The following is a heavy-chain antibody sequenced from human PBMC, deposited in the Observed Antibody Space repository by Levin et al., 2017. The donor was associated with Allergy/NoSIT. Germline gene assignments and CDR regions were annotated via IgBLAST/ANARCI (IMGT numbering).Heavy chain of an antibody. V-gene: IGHV4-30-4*01. D-gene: IGHD4-17*01. CDR2: IYYSGIT. Sequence: SQTLSLTCTVSDASIDSSDYYWTWIRQPPGKGLEWIGSIYYSGITYFNPSVKGRGDIAADTSKNQFSLSLSSVSAAATAVYFCAGTATCADYGDYDAGYHVDYWGQGTLVTVAS. J-gene: IGHJ4*02. CDR3: AGTATCADYGDYDAGYHVDY. CDR1: DASIDSSDYY.